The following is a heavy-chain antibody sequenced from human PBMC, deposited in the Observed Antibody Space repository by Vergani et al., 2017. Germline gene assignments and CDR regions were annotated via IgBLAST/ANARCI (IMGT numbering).Heavy chain of an antibody. CDR3: AKDLGRFSIALIFDY. V-gene: IGHV3-23*01. J-gene: IGHJ4*02. CDR2: ISGSGGST. CDR1: GGSFSGYY. Sequence: VQLQQWGAGLLKPSETLSLTCAVYGGSFSGYYWSWIRQPPGKGLEWVSAISGSGGSTYYADSVKGRFTISRDNSKNTLYLQMNSLRAEDTAVYYCAKDLGRFSIALIFDYWGQGTLVTVSS. D-gene: IGHD2/OR15-2a*01.